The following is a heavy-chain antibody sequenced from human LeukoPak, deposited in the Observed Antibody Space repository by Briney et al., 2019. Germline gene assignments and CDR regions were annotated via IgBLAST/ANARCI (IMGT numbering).Heavy chain of an antibody. D-gene: IGHD3-16*01. V-gene: IGHV1-18*01. Sequence: ASVKLSCKASGYTFTSYGISWVRQAPGQGLGWMGWISPYNGNANYVQNLHGRVTLTKATSTTTTNLELRSLSAEDQAWSFCAWGSQETDNWGQGTLVTASS. J-gene: IGHJ4*02. CDR1: GYTFTSYG. CDR3: AWGSQETDN. CDR2: ISPYNGNA.